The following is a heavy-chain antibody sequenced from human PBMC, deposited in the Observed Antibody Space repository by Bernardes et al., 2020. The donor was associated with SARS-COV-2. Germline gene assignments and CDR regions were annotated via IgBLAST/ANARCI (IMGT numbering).Heavy chain of an antibody. Sequence: SETLSLTCTVSGGSISSSSYYWGWIRQPPGNGLEWIGSIYYSGSTYYNPSLKSLVTISVDTSRNKFSLTLNSVTAADTAVYYCARSLIGYCCDGNCYLVTFGELIAAYYFDSWGQGTLVTVSS. CDR2: IYYSGST. CDR3: ARSLIGYCCDGNCYLVTFGELIAAYYFDS. J-gene: IGHJ4*02. D-gene: IGHD3-16*02. V-gene: IGHV4-39*01. CDR1: GGSISSSSYY.